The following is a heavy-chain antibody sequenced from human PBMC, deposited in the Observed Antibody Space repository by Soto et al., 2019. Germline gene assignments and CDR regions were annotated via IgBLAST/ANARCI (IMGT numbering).Heavy chain of an antibody. CDR3: ASYSGGWYDVSY. CDR1: GGSISSYY. J-gene: IGHJ4*02. Sequence: SETLSLTCTVSGGSISSYYWSWIRQPPGKGLEWIGYIYYSGSTNYNPSLKSRVTISVDTSKNQFSLKLSSVTAADTAVYYCASYSGGWYDVSYWGQGTLVTVS. CDR2: IYYSGST. D-gene: IGHD6-19*01. V-gene: IGHV4-59*01.